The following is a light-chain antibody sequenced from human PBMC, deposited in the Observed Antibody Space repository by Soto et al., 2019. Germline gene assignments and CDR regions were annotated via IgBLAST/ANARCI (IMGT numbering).Light chain of an antibody. J-gene: IGKJ2*01. Sequence: EIQMTQCTSSLSASVGDRATITRLASQSINTYLSWYRQRAGKAPKLLSYAASSLQSGVPSRCSGIGSGTDFTLTIRSLQPEDFATYYCQQNYRRPRTFGQVTKVDIK. CDR3: QQNYRRPRT. V-gene: IGKV1-39*01. CDR1: QSINTY. CDR2: AAS.